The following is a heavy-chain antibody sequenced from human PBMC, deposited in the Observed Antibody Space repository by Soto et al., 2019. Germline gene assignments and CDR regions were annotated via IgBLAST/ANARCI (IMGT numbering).Heavy chain of an antibody. J-gene: IGHJ3*02. V-gene: IGHV4-30-2*01. Sequence: TLSLTYAVSGGSISSGGYYCSRVRQPPGEGLEWIGYMYHSGRTYYNPSLKSRVTMSVERSKNQFSLNLNSVTAAETAVYYCADRTRLVLGDAFDIWGQGTMVT. CDR2: MYHSGRT. D-gene: IGHD6-19*01. CDR3: ADRTRLVLGDAFDI. CDR1: GGSISSGGYY.